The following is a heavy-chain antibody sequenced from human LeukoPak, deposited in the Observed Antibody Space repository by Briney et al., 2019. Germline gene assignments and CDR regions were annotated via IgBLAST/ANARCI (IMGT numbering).Heavy chain of an antibody. Sequence: GSLRLSCAASGFTVSSNYMSWVRQAPGKGLEWVSFIRGRVYGGTTEYAASVKGRFTISRDDSKSIAYLQMNSLKIEDTAVYYCFKYSSSSVDYWGQGTLVTVSS. J-gene: IGHJ4*02. CDR3: FKYSSSSVDY. CDR2: IRGRVYGGTT. D-gene: IGHD6-13*01. V-gene: IGHV3-49*04. CDR1: GFTVSSNY.